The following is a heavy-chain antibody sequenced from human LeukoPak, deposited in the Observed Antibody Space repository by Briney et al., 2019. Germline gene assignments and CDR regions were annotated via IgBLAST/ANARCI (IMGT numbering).Heavy chain of an antibody. J-gene: IGHJ4*02. Sequence: GGSLRLSCAASGFTFNTYWMHWVRKAPGKGLVWVSRIYSDGNSTTYADSVMGRFTISRDNAKNTLYLQMNSLRAEDTAVYYCARSGVWSKGPDYWGQGALVTVSS. CDR1: GFTFNTYW. V-gene: IGHV3-74*01. D-gene: IGHD1-26*01. CDR2: IYSDGNST. CDR3: ARSGVWSKGPDY.